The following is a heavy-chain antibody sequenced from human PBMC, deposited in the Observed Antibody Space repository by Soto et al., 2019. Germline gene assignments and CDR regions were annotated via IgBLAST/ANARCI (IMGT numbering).Heavy chain of an antibody. J-gene: IGHJ4*02. CDR1: GFTFSTYL. CDR2: IKYDGSET. V-gene: IGHV3-7*01. Sequence: EEHLVESGGGLVQPGGSLRLSCAASGFTFSTYLMSWVRQAPGKGLEWVANIKYDGSETYYVDSVKGRFTISRGNAKNSLYLQMNSLRGEDTAVYYCARYSSAWGLWGQGTLVTVSS. CDR3: ARYSSAWGL. D-gene: IGHD6-19*01.